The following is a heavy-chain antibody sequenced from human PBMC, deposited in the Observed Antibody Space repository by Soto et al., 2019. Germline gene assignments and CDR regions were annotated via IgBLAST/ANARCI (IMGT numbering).Heavy chain of an antibody. CDR1: GFTFSSYS. D-gene: IGHD3-10*01. V-gene: IGHV3-48*01. CDR2: ISSSSTI. CDR3: ARDSMVRGVIRFDY. J-gene: IGHJ4*02. Sequence: EVQLVESGGGLVQPGGSLRLSCAASGFTFSSYSMNWVRQAPGKGLEWVSYISSSSTIYYADSVKGRFTISRDNAKNSLYLQMNILRAEDTAVYYCARDSMVRGVIRFDYWGQGTLVTVSS.